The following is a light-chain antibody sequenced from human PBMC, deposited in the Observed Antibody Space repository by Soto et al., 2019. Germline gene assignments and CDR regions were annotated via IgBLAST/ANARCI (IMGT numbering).Light chain of an antibody. V-gene: IGKV3-15*01. CDR2: GAS. CDR1: HSISTN. Sequence: EIVMTQCPATLSLSPGERASLPCMAIHSISTNLAWYQQKPGQAPRLLIYGASTRATGIPARFSGSGSETEFTLTISSLQSEDFAVYYCQQYNNWPRTFGQGTKVDI. CDR3: QQYNNWPRT. J-gene: IGKJ1*01.